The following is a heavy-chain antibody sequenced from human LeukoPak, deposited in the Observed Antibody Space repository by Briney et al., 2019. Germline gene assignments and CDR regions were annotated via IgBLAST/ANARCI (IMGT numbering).Heavy chain of an antibody. CDR1: GFTSRDYT. D-gene: IGHD4-11*01. Sequence: TGGSLRPSCAASGFTSRDYTFHWVRKAPDKGLEWVAVISPYGSQKWYADSVKGRFTIPRDDSKNTLSLQMNSLRAEDTAVYYCAKSNSNSHPGDWFDPWGQGTLVTVSS. CDR2: ISPYGSQK. CDR3: AKSNSNSHPGDWFDP. J-gene: IGHJ5*02. V-gene: IGHV3-30-3*02.